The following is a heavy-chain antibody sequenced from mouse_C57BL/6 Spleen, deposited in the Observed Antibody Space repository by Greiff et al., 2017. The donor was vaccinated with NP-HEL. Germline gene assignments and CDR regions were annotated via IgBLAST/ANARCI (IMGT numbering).Heavy chain of an antibody. V-gene: IGHV2-5*01. CDR2: IWRGGST. CDR3: AKKRDYNYAMDY. D-gene: IGHD2-13*01. CDR1: GFSLTSYG. J-gene: IGHJ4*01. Sequence: VQRVESGPGLVQPSQSLSITCTVSGFSLTSYGVHWVRQSPGKGLEWLGVIWRGGSTDYNAAFMSRLSITKDNSKSQVFFKMNSLQADDTAIYYCAKKRDYNYAMDYWGQGTSVTVSS.